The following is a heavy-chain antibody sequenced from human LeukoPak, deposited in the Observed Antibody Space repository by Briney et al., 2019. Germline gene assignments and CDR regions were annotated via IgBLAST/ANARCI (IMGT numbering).Heavy chain of an antibody. D-gene: IGHD6-19*01. Sequence: GGSLRLSCAASGFTVSSNYMSWVRQAPGKGLEWVSYISSSSSTIYYADSVKGRFTISRDNAKNSLYLQMNSLRAEDTAVYYCARDTPPYSSGLHGMDVWGQGTTVTVSS. V-gene: IGHV3-48*04. CDR1: GFTVSSNY. CDR3: ARDTPPYSSGLHGMDV. CDR2: ISSSSSTI. J-gene: IGHJ6*02.